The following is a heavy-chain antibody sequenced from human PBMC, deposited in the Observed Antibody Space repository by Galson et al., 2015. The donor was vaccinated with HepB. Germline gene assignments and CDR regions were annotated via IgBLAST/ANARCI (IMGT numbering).Heavy chain of an antibody. Sequence: SLRLSCAASGFTFSDYYMSWIRQAPGKGLEWVSYTSSSSSYTKYADSVKGRFTISRDNAKNSLYLQMNSLRAEDTAVYYCARMRFDYYSSGSYALDFDYWGQGTLVTVSS. J-gene: IGHJ4*02. V-gene: IGHV3-11*06. D-gene: IGHD3-10*01. CDR2: TSSSSSYT. CDR3: ARMRFDYYSSGSYALDFDY. CDR1: GFTFSDYY.